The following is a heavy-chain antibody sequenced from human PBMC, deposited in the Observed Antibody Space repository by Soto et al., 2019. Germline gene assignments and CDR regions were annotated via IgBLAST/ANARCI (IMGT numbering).Heavy chain of an antibody. CDR3: ARVPTRVVPAAIDNWFDP. Sequence: ASVKVSCKASGYTFTSYGISWVRQAPGQGLEWMGWISAYNGNTNYAQKLQGRVTMTTDTSTSTAYMELRSLRSDDTAVYYCARVPTRVVPAAIDNWFDPRGQGTLVTVSS. J-gene: IGHJ5*02. V-gene: IGHV1-18*01. D-gene: IGHD2-2*01. CDR1: GYTFTSYG. CDR2: ISAYNGNT.